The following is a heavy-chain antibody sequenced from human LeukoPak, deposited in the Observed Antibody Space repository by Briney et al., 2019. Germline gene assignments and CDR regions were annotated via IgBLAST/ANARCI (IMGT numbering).Heavy chain of an antibody. Sequence: GGSLRLSCAASGFTFSSYAMSWVRQAPGKGLEWVANIIQDGSEEYYVDSVKGRFTISRDNAKNSVFLQMNSLRAEDTAVYYCAREGDAFDIWGQGTMVTVSS. D-gene: IGHD3-10*01. CDR2: IIQDGSEE. CDR3: AREGDAFDI. V-gene: IGHV3-7*01. CDR1: GFTFSSYA. J-gene: IGHJ3*02.